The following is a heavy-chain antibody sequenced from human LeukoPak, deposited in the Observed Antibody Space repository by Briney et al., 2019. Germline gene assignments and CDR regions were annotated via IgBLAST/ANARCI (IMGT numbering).Heavy chain of an antibody. CDR3: ASDPFTISAYDAFNI. V-gene: IGHV3-7*01. D-gene: IGHD3-3*02. Sequence: PGGSLRLSCAASGFTFSNAWMSWVRQAPGKGLEWVANINQDGSDKYYVDSVKGRLTISRDNAKNSLYLQMNSLRVEDTAVYYCASDPFTISAYDAFNIWGQGTVVTVSS. J-gene: IGHJ3*02. CDR2: INQDGSDK. CDR1: GFTFSNAW.